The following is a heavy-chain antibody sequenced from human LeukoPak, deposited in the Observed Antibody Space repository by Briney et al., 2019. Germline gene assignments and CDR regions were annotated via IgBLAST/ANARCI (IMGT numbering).Heavy chain of an antibody. V-gene: IGHV4-59*01. CDR2: IYYIVST. D-gene: IGHD1-26*01. Sequence: PSETLSLTCTVSVGSISIYYWGWIRQPPGKGLEWSVYIYYIVSTNYNPSLKSRVTISVDTSKNQFSLKLSSVTAADTAVYYCARDVGIVGASSWFDPWGQGTLVTVSS. CDR3: ARDVGIVGASSWFDP. CDR1: VGSISIYY. J-gene: IGHJ5*02.